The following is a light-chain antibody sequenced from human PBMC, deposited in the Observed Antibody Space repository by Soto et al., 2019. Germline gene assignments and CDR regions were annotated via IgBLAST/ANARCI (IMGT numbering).Light chain of an antibody. V-gene: IGKV3-20*01. CDR3: QQYGSLIT. Sequence: EIVLTQSPGTLSLSPGERATLSCRASQSVSGYLAWYQQKPGQAPRLLIYGASSRATGIPDRFSGSGSGTDFTLTISRLEPEDFAVYYCQQYGSLITFGQGTRLEIK. J-gene: IGKJ5*01. CDR1: QSVSGY. CDR2: GAS.